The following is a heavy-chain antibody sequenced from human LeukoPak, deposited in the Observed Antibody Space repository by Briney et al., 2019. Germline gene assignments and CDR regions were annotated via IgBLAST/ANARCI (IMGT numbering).Heavy chain of an antibody. CDR3: ARGPSITMVRGGQWYYXXDX. CDR1: GYTFTSYN. D-gene: IGHD3-10*01. CDR2: ISPSGGST. V-gene: IGHV1-46*01. J-gene: IGHJ6*03. Sequence: ASVKVSCKASGYTFTSYNMHWVRQAPGQGLEWMGIISPSGGSTNYAQKFQGRVTMTRDTSTSTVYMEMSSLRSEDTAVYYCARGPSITMVRGGQWYYXXDXXG.